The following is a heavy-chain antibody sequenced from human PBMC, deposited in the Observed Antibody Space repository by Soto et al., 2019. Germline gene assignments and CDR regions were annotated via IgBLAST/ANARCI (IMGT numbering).Heavy chain of an antibody. CDR1: GFILSTYW. Sequence: GGSLRLSCAASGFILSTYWMTWVRQAPGRGLEWVANIKEDGSEKYYLDSVKGRFTISRDNAKSSLHLQMNSLGAEDTALYYCVREQLYYNDVFGRPLTGFYMWGPVTMAT. V-gene: IGHV3-7*01. CDR3: VREQLYYNDVFGRPLTGFYM. J-gene: IGHJ3*02. CDR2: IKEDGSEK. D-gene: IGHD3-10*01.